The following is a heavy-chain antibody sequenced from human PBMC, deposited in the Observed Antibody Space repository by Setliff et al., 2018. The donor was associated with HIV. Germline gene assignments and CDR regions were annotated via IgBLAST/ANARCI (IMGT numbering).Heavy chain of an antibody. CDR2: MNPDSGNT. J-gene: IGHJ6*02. CDR3: ATTGPYSGSLYGMDV. Sequence: GASVKVSCKASGYTFTNYDINWVRQATGQGLEWMGWMNPDSGNTGYAQKFQGRVTITSDTSATTVYMELSSLRSEDTAVYYCATTGPYSGSLYGMDVWGQGTTVTVSS. V-gene: IGHV1-8*03. CDR1: GYTFTNYD. D-gene: IGHD1-26*01.